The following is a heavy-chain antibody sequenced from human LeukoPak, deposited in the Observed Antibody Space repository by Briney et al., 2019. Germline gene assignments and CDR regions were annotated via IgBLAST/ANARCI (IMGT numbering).Heavy chain of an antibody. CDR1: GFTFSSYG. CDR3: AKFFYSNSPNLG. Sequence: GGSLRLSCAASGFTFSSYGMSWVRQAPGKGLEWVSTISGGGDATYYADSVKGRFTISRDNSKNTLYVQMNSLRAEDTAVYYCAKFFYSNSPNLGWGQGTLVTVSS. J-gene: IGHJ4*02. CDR2: ISGGGDAT. D-gene: IGHD2-2*01. V-gene: IGHV3-23*01.